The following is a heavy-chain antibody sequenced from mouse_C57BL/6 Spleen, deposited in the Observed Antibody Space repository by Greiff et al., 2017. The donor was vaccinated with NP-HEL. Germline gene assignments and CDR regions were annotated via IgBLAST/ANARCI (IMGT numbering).Heavy chain of an antibody. V-gene: IGHV1-69*01. Sequence: VQLQQPGAELVMPGASVKLSCKASGYTFTSYWMHWVKQRPGQGLEWIGEIDPSDSYTNYNQKFKGKSTLTVDKSSSTAYMQLSSLTSEDSAVYYCARDLGGNYFDYWGQGTTLTVSS. J-gene: IGHJ2*01. CDR1: GYTFTSYW. CDR2: IDPSDSYT. CDR3: ARDLGGNYFDY.